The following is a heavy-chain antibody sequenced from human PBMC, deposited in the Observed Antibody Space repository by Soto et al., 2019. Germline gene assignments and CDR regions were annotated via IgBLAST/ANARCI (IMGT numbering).Heavy chain of an antibody. D-gene: IGHD3-9*01. J-gene: IGHJ5*02. CDR1: GFSFSGTA. Sequence: DVQLVESGGGLVQPGGSLKLSCATSGFSFSGTAMHWVRHASGKGLDWVGRIRSKPNNYATTYDATVTGRFTISRADSKTTDYLKMNSLKTEEPAVYHCSRTEDPSGYPEAFDPWGQGALFTFSS. CDR2: IRSKPNNYAT. CDR3: SRTEDPSGYPEAFDP. V-gene: IGHV3-73*02.